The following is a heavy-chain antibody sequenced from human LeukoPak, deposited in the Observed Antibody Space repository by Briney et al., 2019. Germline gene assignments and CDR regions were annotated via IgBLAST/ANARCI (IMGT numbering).Heavy chain of an antibody. CDR1: GGTFNNYA. Sequence: SVKVSCKTSGGTFNNYAISWVRQAPGQGLEWMGRVVPMFGIRNYPQTFRGRVNITADKATNTVYMELRSLRAEDTAIYYCATEPSRSYSFDHLDFWGLGTPVTVSS. CDR3: ATEPSRSYSFDHLDF. V-gene: IGHV1-69*04. CDR2: VVPMFGIR. D-gene: IGHD5-12*01. J-gene: IGHJ4*02.